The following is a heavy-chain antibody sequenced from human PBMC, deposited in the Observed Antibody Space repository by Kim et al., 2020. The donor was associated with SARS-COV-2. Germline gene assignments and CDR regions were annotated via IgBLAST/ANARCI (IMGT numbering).Heavy chain of an antibody. D-gene: IGHD3-10*01. J-gene: IGHJ4*02. CDR1: GGSFSGYY. Sequence: SETLSLTCAVYGGSFSGYYWSWIRQPPGKGLEWIGEINHSGSTNYNPSLKSRVTISVDTSKNQFSLKLSSVTAADTAVYYCARGLSYLRVPGHWGQGTLVTVSS. CDR3: ARGLSYLRVPGH. CDR2: INHSGST. V-gene: IGHV4-34*01.